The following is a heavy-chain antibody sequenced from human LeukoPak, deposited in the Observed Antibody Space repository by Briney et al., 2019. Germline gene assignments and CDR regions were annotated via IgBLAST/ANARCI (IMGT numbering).Heavy chain of an antibody. D-gene: IGHD5-12*01. CDR2: IDYSSSYS. CDR3: AGPSGYYALDVFDV. V-gene: IGHV3-21*06. CDR1: GFTFSSFN. J-gene: IGHJ3*01. Sequence: GGSLRLSCAASGFTFSSFNMNWVRQVPGKGLEWVAYIDYSSSYSYYIDSVKGRFIISRDNAKNSLYLQMNNLGVEDTAVYYCAGPSGYYALDVFDVWGQGTMVPVSS.